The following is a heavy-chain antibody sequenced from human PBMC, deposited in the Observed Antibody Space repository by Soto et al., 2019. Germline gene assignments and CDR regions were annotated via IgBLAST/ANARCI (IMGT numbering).Heavy chain of an antibody. D-gene: IGHD6-6*01. Sequence: EVQLLESGGGLVQPGGSLRLSCAASGFTFSSYAMSWVRQAPGKGLEWVSAISGGVGSTYYADSVKGRFTISRDNSKNTLYLQMNNLRGEDTAVYYCAKGDSSSLYWGQGTLVTVSS. CDR3: AKGDSSSLY. V-gene: IGHV3-23*01. CDR2: ISGGVGST. J-gene: IGHJ4*02. CDR1: GFTFSSYA.